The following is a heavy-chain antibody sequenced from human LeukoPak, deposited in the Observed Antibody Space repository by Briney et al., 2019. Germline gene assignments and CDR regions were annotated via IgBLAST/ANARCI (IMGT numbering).Heavy chain of an antibody. CDR3: AKKRVRGITIFGVGPFDY. Sequence: GGSLRLSCVASGFTFSTYGIHWVRQAPGQGLEWVSLVSATGDSTYYADSVKGRFTISRDNSKDMVFLQMNSLRAEDTAVYYCAKKRVRGITIFGVGPFDYWGQGTLVTVSS. V-gene: IGHV3-23*01. CDR2: VSATGDST. CDR1: GFTFSTYG. D-gene: IGHD3-3*01. J-gene: IGHJ4*02.